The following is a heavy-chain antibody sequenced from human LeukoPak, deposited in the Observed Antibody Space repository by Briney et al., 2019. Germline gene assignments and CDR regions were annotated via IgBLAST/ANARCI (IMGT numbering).Heavy chain of an antibody. J-gene: IGHJ4*02. CDR1: GFTFRRHW. Sequence: GGSLRLSCAASGFTFRRHWMHWVRHAPGKGLVWAARINSDGTSTSYADSVKGRFTISRDSATLYLQMNSLTAEDTAVYYCARGPANGGYGVDYWGQGTLVTVSS. CDR2: INSDGTST. V-gene: IGHV3-74*01. D-gene: IGHD5-12*01. CDR3: ARGPANGGYGVDY.